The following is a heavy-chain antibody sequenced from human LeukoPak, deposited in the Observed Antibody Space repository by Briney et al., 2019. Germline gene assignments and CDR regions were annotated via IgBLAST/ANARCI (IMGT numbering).Heavy chain of an antibody. V-gene: IGHV3-66*02. J-gene: IGHJ4*02. Sequence: PGGSLRLSCAASGFTVSSNYMSWVRQAPGKGLEWVSVIYSGGSTYYADSVKGRFTISRDNSKNTLYLQMNSLRAEDTAVYYCARETPSYCSGGSCYYDYWGQGTLVTVSS. D-gene: IGHD2-15*01. CDR2: IYSGGST. CDR3: ARETPSYCSGGSCYYDY. CDR1: GFTVSSNY.